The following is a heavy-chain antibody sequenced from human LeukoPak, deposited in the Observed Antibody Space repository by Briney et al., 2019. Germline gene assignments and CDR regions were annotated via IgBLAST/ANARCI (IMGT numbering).Heavy chain of an antibody. V-gene: IGHV3-48*04. CDR1: GFTFSSYW. CDR2: ITNSGTTI. CDR3: ARDGHYGILTGYFQD. D-gene: IGHD3-9*01. J-gene: IGHJ1*01. Sequence: GGSLRLSCAASGFTFSSYWMSWVRQAPGKGLEWVSYITNSGTTIYYADSVKGRFTISRDNAKNSLYLQMNSLRAEDTAVYYCARDGHYGILTGYFQDWGQGTLVTVSS.